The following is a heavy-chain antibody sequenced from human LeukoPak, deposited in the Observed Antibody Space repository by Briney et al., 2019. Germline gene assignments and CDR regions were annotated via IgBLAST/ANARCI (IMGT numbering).Heavy chain of an antibody. CDR3: AGEKHEGYYYDSSGYFDY. CDR2: IYYSGST. Sequence: PSQTLSLTCTVSGGSISRGGYYCSSIRQHPGKGLEWSGYIYYSGSTYYNPSLKSRVTISVDTSKNQFSLKLSSVTAADTAVYYCAGEKHEGYYYDSSGYFDYWGQGALVTVSS. D-gene: IGHD3-22*01. V-gene: IGHV4-31*03. CDR1: GGSISRGGYY. J-gene: IGHJ4*02.